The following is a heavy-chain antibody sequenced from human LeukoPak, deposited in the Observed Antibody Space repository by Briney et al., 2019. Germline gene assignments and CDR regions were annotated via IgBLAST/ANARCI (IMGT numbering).Heavy chain of an antibody. V-gene: IGHV3-11*01. J-gene: IGHJ1*01. CDR3: ARLMGSAGSPYFQH. D-gene: IGHD3-16*01. CDR1: GFTFSDYY. Sequence: GGSLRLSCAASGFTFSDYYIRWIRQAPGKGRGWVSYISSSGSTIYYADSVKGRFTISRDNAKNSLYLQMNSLRAEDTAVYYCARLMGSAGSPYFQHWGQGTLVTVSS. CDR2: ISSSGSTI.